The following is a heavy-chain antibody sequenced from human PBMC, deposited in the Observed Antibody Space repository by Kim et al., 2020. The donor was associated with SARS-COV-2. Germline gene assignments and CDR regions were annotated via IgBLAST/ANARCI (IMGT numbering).Heavy chain of an antibody. CDR1: GYTFTGYY. CDR3: ASQLRITMIVVVHYAFDI. Sequence: ASVKVSCKASGYTFTGYYMHWVRQAPGQGLEWMGWINPNSGGANYAQKFQGRVTMTRDTSISTAYMGLSRLRSDDTAVYYCASQLRITMIVVVHYAFDIWGQGTMVTVSS. CDR2: INPNSGGA. J-gene: IGHJ3*02. D-gene: IGHD3-22*01. V-gene: IGHV1-2*02.